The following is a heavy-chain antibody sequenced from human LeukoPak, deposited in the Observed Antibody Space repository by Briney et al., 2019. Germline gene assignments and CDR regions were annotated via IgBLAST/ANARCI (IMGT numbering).Heavy chain of an antibody. CDR1: GGSISSYY. Sequence: SETLSLTCTVSGGSISSYYWSWIRQPPGKGLEWIGYIYYSGSTNYNPSLKSRVTISVDTSKNQFSLKLSSVTAADTAVYYCASSASVRSSWFDYWGQGTLVTVSS. J-gene: IGHJ4*02. CDR2: IYYSGST. D-gene: IGHD6-13*01. CDR3: ASSASVRSSWFDY. V-gene: IGHV4-59*08.